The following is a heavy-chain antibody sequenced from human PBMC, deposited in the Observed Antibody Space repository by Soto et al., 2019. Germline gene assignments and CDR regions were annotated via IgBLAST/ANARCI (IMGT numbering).Heavy chain of an antibody. CDR1: GYTFTRYG. J-gene: IGHJ4*02. Sequence: GAAVKVSCKACGYTFTRYGISWVRQAPGQGLEWMGWISAYNGNTNYAQKLQGRVTMTTDTSTSTAYMELRSLRSDDTAVYYCARGANYYDSSGPQEFDYWGQGTLVTVSS. CDR3: ARGANYYDSSGPQEFDY. CDR2: ISAYNGNT. D-gene: IGHD3-22*01. V-gene: IGHV1-18*04.